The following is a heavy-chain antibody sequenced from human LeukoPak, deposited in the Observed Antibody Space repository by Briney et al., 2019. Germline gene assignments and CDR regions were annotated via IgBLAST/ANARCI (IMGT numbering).Heavy chain of an antibody. CDR3: AAFHLGAGYDYFDY. CDR2: IVVGSGNT. V-gene: IGHV1-58*02. Sequence: SVKVSCKASGFTFTSSAMQWVRQARGQRLEWIGWIVVGSGNTNYAQKFQERVTITRDMSTSTAYMELSSLRSEDTAVYYCAAFHLGAGYDYFDYWGQGTLVTVSP. J-gene: IGHJ4*02. CDR1: GFTFTSSA. D-gene: IGHD5-12*01.